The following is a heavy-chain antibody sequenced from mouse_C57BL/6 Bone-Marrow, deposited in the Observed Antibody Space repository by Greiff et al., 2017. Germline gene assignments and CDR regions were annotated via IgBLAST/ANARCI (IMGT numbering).Heavy chain of an antibody. CDR2: INPNNGGT. V-gene: IGHV1-22*01. J-gene: IGHJ1*03. CDR3: ANRGGYYRYFDV. CDR1: GYTFTDYN. Sequence: EVKLMESGPELVKPGASVKMSCKASGYTFTDYNMHWVKQSHGKSLEWIGYINPNNGGTSYNQKFKGKATLTVNKSSSTAYMELRSLTSEDSAVYYCANRGGYYRYFDVWGTGTTVTVSS. D-gene: IGHD1-1*02.